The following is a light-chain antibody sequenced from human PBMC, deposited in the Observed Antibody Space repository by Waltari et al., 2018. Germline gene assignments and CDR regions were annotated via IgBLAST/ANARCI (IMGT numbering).Light chain of an antibody. V-gene: IGKV4-1*01. J-gene: IGKJ1*01. CDR2: WAS. Sequence: DIVMTQSPDSLAVSLGERATISCKSSQNVLFASNNKNYLAWYQHKPRQPPKLLFFWASTREAGVPDRFSASGSATDFTLTINNLQAEDVAVYSCQQYFKSPTTFGQGTRVEIK. CDR3: QQYFKSPTT. CDR1: QNVLFASNNKNY.